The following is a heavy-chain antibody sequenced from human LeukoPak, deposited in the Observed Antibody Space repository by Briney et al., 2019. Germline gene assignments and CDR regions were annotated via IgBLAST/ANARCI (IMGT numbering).Heavy chain of an antibody. J-gene: IGHJ6*02. CDR3: VRNSGTYRGYGLDV. Sequence: PGGSLRLSCTASGFPFRDHAMSWVRQAPGKGLEWVGFIRTNPNGATVEYAASVKARFTISRDDSKNIAYLEMSSLKTEDTAVYYCVRNSGTYRGYGLDVWGQGTTVTVSS. CDR1: GFPFRDHA. D-gene: IGHD1-26*01. CDR2: IRTNPNGATV. V-gene: IGHV3-49*04.